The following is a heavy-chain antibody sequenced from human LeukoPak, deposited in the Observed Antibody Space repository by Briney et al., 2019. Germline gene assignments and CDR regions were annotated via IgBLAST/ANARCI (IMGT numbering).Heavy chain of an antibody. CDR1: GGTFSSYA. V-gene: IGHV1-69*13. D-gene: IGHD3-22*01. CDR2: IIPIFGAA. J-gene: IGHJ4*02. Sequence: ASVKVSCTASGGTFSSYAMNWVRQAPGQGLEWMGGIIPIFGAANYAQKFQDRGTITADESTSTAYMELSSLRSEDTAVYYGASCYYDSSGYYPFDYWGQGTLVTVSS. CDR3: ASCYYDSSGYYPFDY.